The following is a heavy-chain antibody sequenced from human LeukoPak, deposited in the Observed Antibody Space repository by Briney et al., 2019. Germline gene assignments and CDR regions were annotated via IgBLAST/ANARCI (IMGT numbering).Heavy chain of an antibody. CDR2: FYYRGST. CDR1: GGSISSSY. CDR3: ARRGQENTMITANNWFDP. V-gene: IGHV4-59*08. D-gene: IGHD3-16*01. J-gene: IGHJ5*02. Sequence: SETLSLTCTVSGGSISSSYWGWIRHPPGKGLEWIGYFYYRGSTKYNPSLQSRVTISVDTSKNQFSLRLYSVTAADTAVYYCARRGQENTMITANNWFDPWGQGTLVTVSS.